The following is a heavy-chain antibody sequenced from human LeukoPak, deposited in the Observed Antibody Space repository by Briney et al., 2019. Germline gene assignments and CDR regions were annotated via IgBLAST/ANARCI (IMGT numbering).Heavy chain of an antibody. CDR2: VYYSGTT. CDR1: GGSISSYY. D-gene: IGHD7-27*01. V-gene: IGHV4-59*01. CDR3: AREGWGYYFDV. Sequence: TSQTLSLTCTVSGGSISSYYWSWIRQPPGKGLEWIGYVYYSGTTSYNPSLKSRVTISVDTSKYQFSLKLSSVTAADTAVYYCAREGWGYYFDVWGQGTLVTVSS. J-gene: IGHJ4*02.